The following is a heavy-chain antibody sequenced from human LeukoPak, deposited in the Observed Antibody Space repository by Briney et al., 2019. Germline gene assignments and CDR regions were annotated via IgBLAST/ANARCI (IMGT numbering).Heavy chain of an antibody. J-gene: IGHJ6*03. V-gene: IGHV1-69*05. D-gene: IGHD3-16*01. CDR1: GGTFSSYA. CDR3: ARDTGGYYYYYMDV. CDR2: IIPIFGTA. Sequence: SVKVSCKASGGTFSSYAISWVRQAPGQGLEWMGGIIPIFGTANCAQKFQGRVTITTDESTSTAYMELSSLRSEDTAVYYCARDTGGYYYYYMDVWGKGTTVTVSS.